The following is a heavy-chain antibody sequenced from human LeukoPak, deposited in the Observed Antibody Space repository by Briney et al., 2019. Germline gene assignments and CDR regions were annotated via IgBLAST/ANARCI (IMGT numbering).Heavy chain of an antibody. D-gene: IGHD6-19*01. J-gene: IGHJ5*02. CDR1: GGSISSYY. V-gene: IGHV4-59*12. CDR3: AREEAVAGA. CDR2: IYYSGST. Sequence: SETLSLTCTVSGGSISSYYWSWIRQPPGKGLEWIGYIYYSGSTNYNPSLKSRVTISVDTSKNQFSLKLSSVTAADTAVYYCAREEAVAGAWGQGALVTVSS.